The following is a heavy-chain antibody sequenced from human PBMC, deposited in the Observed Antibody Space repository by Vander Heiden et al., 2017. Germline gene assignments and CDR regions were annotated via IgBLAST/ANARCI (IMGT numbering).Heavy chain of an antibody. CDR1: GFPFRTYA. D-gene: IGHD1-26*01. J-gene: IGHJ6*02. Sequence: QVPLVESGGGVGPPGRSLRLSCAASGFPFRTYALHWVRQAPGKGLEWVAVISYDGSNKYYADSVKGRFTISRDNSKNTLYLQMNSLRAEDTAVYYCARWRSGFLAQYYYYGMDVWGQGTTVTVSS. CDR2: ISYDGSNK. CDR3: ARWRSGFLAQYYYYGMDV. V-gene: IGHV3-30*04.